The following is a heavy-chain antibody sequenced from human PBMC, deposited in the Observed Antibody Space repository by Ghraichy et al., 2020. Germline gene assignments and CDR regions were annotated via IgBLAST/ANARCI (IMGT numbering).Heavy chain of an antibody. CDR2: IYYSGST. Sequence: SETLSLTCTVSGGSISSSSYYWGWIRQPPGKGLEWIGSIYYSGSTYYNPSLKSRVTISVDTSKNQFSLKLSSVTAADTAVYYCARLDFEWELLEGGAFDIWGQGTMVTVSS. J-gene: IGHJ3*02. D-gene: IGHD1-26*01. CDR1: GGSISSSSYY. V-gene: IGHV4-39*01. CDR3: ARLDFEWELLEGGAFDI.